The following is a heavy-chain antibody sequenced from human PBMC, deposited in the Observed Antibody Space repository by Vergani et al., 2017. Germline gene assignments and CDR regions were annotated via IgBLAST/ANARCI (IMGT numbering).Heavy chain of an antibody. D-gene: IGHD2-21*02. CDR3: ARGSGDHGAFDI. CDR2: IYYSGST. V-gene: IGHV4-59*01. Sequence: QVQLRESGPGLVKPSETLSLTCTVSGGSISSYYWSWIRQPPGKGLEWIGYIYYSGSTNYNPSLKSRVTISVDTSKNQFSLKLSSVTAADTAVYYCARGSGDHGAFDIWGQGTMVTVSS. J-gene: IGHJ3*02. CDR1: GGSISSYY.